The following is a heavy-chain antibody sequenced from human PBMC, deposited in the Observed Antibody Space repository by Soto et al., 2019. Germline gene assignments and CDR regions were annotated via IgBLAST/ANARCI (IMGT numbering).Heavy chain of an antibody. CDR2: IKQDGSER. V-gene: IGHV3-7*01. D-gene: IGHD1-1*01. CDR1: GFTFSSYS. CDR3: ATDSGTSDY. Sequence: EVQLVESGGGLVKPGGSLRLSCAASGFTFSSYSMNWVRQAPGKGLEWVANIKQDGSERYYVDSVKGRFTISRDNAKNSLHLQMSSLRAEDTAVYYCATDSGTSDYWGQGTLVTVSS. J-gene: IGHJ4*02.